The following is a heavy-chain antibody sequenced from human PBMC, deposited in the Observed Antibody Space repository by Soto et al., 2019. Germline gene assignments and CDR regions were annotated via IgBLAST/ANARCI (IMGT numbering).Heavy chain of an antibody. CDR3: AKYAEGWLLDY. CDR2: ISDSGGST. J-gene: IGHJ4*02. D-gene: IGHD2-15*01. Sequence: GGSLRLSCGASGFTFSSYAMSWVRQAPWKGLEWVSVISDSGGSTYYADSVKGRFTISRDNSKNTLCLQMNSLRAEDTAVYYCAKYAEGWLLDYWGQGTLVTVSS. V-gene: IGHV3-23*01. CDR1: GFTFSSYA.